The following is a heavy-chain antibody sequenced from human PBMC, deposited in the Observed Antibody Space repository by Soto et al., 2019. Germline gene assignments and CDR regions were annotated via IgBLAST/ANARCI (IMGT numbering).Heavy chain of an antibody. CDR2: INHSGST. CDR3: ARGILLWFGELGFDAFDI. CDR1: GGYFSGYY. V-gene: IGHV4-34*01. Sequence: PSETLSLTCAVYGGYFSGYYWSWIRQPPGKGLEWIGEINHSGSTNYNPSLKSRVTLSVDTSKNQFSLKLSSVTAADTAVYYCARGILLWFGELGFDAFDIWGQGPMVTVSS. D-gene: IGHD3-10*01. J-gene: IGHJ3*02.